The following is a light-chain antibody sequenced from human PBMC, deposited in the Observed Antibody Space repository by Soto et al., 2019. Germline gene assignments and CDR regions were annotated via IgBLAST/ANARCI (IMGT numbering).Light chain of an antibody. CDR2: SAS. CDR3: QRSYSAPYT. J-gene: IGKJ2*01. CDR1: RSISNY. V-gene: IGKV1-39*01. Sequence: DIQMTQSPSSLSASVGDRVTITCRASRSISNYLNWYQQKPGKAPKLLIYSASSLQSGVPSRFSGSGSGTDFTFTISSLQPEDFATYYCQRSYSAPYTFGQGTKLDIK.